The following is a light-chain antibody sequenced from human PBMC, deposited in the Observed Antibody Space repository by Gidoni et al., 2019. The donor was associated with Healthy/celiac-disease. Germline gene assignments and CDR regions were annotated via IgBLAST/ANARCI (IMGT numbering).Light chain of an antibody. Sequence: EIVMTQSPATLSVSPGERATLSCRASQSVSSNLAWYQQKPGKAPRLLIYGASTRATGIPASFSGSGSGTEFTLTISSLQSEDFAVYYCQQYNNWRLTFXGXTKVEIK. CDR2: GAS. CDR3: QQYNNWRLT. J-gene: IGKJ4*01. V-gene: IGKV3-15*01. CDR1: QSVSSN.